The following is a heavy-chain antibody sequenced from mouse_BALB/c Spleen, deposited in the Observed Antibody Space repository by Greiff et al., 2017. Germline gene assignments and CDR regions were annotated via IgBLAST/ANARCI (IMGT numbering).Heavy chain of an antibody. J-gene: IGHJ2*01. CDR2: INPSTGYT. Sequence: QVQLKESGAELAKPGASVKMSCKASGYTFTSYWMHWVKQRPGQGLEWIGYINPSTGYTEYNQKFKDKATLTADKSSSTAYMQLSSLTSEDSAVYYCATTVVATSGSSFDYWGQGTTLTVSS. V-gene: IGHV1-7*01. CDR1: GYTFTSYW. CDR3: ATTVVATSGSSFDY. D-gene: IGHD1-1*01.